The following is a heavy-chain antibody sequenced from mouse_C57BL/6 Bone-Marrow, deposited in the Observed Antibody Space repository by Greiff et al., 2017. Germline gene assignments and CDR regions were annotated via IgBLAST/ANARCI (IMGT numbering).Heavy chain of an antibody. V-gene: IGHV1-55*01. CDR1: GYTFTSYW. D-gene: IGHD2-5*01. J-gene: IGHJ1*03. CDR2: IYPGSGST. Sequence: VQLQQPGAELVKPGASVKMSCKASGYTFTSYWITWVKQRPGQGLEWIGDIYPGSGSTNYNEKFKSKATLTVDTSSSTAYVQVSSLTSEDSAVYYCARPYYSNYWYFDVWGTGTTVTVSS. CDR3: ARPYYSNYWYFDV.